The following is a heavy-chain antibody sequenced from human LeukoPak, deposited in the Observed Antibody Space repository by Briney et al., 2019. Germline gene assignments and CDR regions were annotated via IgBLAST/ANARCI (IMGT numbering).Heavy chain of an antibody. Sequence: PGGSLRLSCAASGFTFSSYATSWVRQAPGKGLEWVSAISGSGGSTYYADSVKGRFTISRDNSKNTLYLQMNSLRAEDTAVYYCAKGYYGSGSYCGFDYWGQGTLVTVSS. CDR1: GFTFSSYA. CDR3: AKGYYGSGSYCGFDY. D-gene: IGHD3-10*01. CDR2: ISGSGGST. V-gene: IGHV3-23*01. J-gene: IGHJ4*02.